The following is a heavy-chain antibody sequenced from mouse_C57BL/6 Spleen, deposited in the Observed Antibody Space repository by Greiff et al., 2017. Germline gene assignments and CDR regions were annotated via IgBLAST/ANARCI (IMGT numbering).Heavy chain of an antibody. CDR1: GYTFTDYN. J-gene: IGHJ2*01. CDR2: INPNNGGT. CDR3: ARGGDSNPYYLDY. D-gene: IGHD2-5*01. V-gene: IGHV1-18*01. Sequence: EVQLQESGPELVKPGASVKIPCKASGYTFTDYNMDWVKQSHGKSLEWIGDINPNNGGTIYNQKFKGKATLTVDKSSSTAYMELRSLTSEDTAVYYCARGGDSNPYYLDYWGQGTTLTVSS.